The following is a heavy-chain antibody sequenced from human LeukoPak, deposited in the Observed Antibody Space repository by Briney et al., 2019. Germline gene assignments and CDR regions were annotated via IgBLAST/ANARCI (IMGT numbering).Heavy chain of an antibody. CDR3: TRRVATTGIYAFDI. CDR1: GGSISSYY. V-gene: IGHV4-59*08. Sequence: SETLSLTCTVSGGSISSYYWSWIRQPPGKGLEWIGYIYYSGSTNYNPSLKSRVTISVDTSKNQFSLKLSSVTAADTAVYYCTRRVATTGIYAFDIWGQGTMVTVSS. J-gene: IGHJ3*02. CDR2: IYYSGST. D-gene: IGHD1-1*01.